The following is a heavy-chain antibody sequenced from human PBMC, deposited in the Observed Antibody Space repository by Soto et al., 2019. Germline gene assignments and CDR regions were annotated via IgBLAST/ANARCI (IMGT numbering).Heavy chain of an antibody. Sequence: GGSLRLSCAASGFTVSSKYMSWVRQAPGKGLEWVSAISGSGGGTYYADSVKGRFTISRDNSKNTLYLQMNSLRDEDTAVYYCAREGGSLNWFDPWGQGTLVTVSS. D-gene: IGHD1-26*01. J-gene: IGHJ5*02. CDR2: ISGSGGGT. CDR3: AREGGSLNWFDP. V-gene: IGHV3-23*01. CDR1: GFTVSSKY.